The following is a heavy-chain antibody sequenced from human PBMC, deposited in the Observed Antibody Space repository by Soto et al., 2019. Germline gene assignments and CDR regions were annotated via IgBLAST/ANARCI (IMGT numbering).Heavy chain of an antibody. J-gene: IGHJ4*02. CDR1: GGSISSSSYY. Sequence: SETLSLTCTVSGGSISSSSYYWGWIRQPPGKGLEWVGSIYYSGSTYYNPSLKSRVTISVDTFKNQFSLKLSSVTAADTAVYYCARHAYDSSGYLLMVFDYWGQGTLVTVSS. CDR2: IYYSGST. V-gene: IGHV4-39*01. D-gene: IGHD3-22*01. CDR3: ARHAYDSSGYLLMVFDY.